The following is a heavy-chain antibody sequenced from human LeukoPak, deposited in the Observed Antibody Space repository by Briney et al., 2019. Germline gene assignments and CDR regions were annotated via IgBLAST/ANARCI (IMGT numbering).Heavy chain of an antibody. D-gene: IGHD2-8*01. CDR3: ARVVGVRAETFDH. J-gene: IGHJ4*02. V-gene: IGHV4-30-4*08. CDR1: GGSISSGDYY. Sequence: SQTLSLTCTVSGGSISSGDYYWSWIRQPPGKGLEWIGEINHSGSTNYNPSLKSRVTKSVDTSKNQFSLKLSSVTAADTAVYYCARVVGVRAETFDHWGQGTLVTVSS. CDR2: INHSGST.